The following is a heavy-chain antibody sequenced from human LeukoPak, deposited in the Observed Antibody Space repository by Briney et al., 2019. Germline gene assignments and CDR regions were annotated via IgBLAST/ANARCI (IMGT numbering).Heavy chain of an antibody. CDR3: GRDNYGIDY. D-gene: IGHD4-11*01. J-gene: IGHJ4*02. V-gene: IGHV3-74*01. Sequence: GGSLRLSCAASGFTFSNYWMHWVRQAPGKGLVWVSRIISDGSSTSYADSVKGRFTISRDNAKNTLYLQMNSLRAEDTAVYYCGRDNYGIDYWGQGTLVTVSS. CDR1: GFTFSNYW. CDR2: IISDGSST.